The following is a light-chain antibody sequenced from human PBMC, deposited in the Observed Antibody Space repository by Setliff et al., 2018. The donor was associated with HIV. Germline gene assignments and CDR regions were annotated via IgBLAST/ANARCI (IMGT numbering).Light chain of an antibody. J-gene: IGLJ1*01. CDR3: SSYTSSSPLYV. CDR2: AVS. V-gene: IGLV2-14*01. Sequence: QSALTQPASVSGSPGQSITISCLGTNNDIGRYDFVSWYHQSPGEAPKLLIHAVSERPSGVSIRFSGSKSGNTASLTISGLQTEDEADYFCSSYTSSSPLYVFGTGTKVTVL. CDR1: NNDIGRYDF.